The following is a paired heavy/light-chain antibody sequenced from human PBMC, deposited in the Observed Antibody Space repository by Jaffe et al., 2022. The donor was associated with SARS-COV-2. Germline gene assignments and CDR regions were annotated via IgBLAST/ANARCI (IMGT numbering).Heavy chain of an antibody. D-gene: IGHD3-3*01. CDR2: IYPGDSDT. CDR1: GYSFTSYW. J-gene: IGHJ6*02. CDR3: ARHNLSDQYDFWSGYYPPYGMDV. Sequence: EVQLVQSGAEVKKPGESLKISCKGSGYSFTSYWIGWVRQMPGKGLEWMGIIYPGDSDTRYSPSFQGQVTISADKSISTAYLQWSSLKASDTAMYYCARHNLSDQYDFWSGYYPPYGMDVWGQGTTVTVSS. V-gene: IGHV5-51*01.
Light chain of an antibody. V-gene: IGKV3-15*01. J-gene: IGKJ5*01. CDR3: QQYNNWPIT. Sequence: EIVMTQSPATLSVSPGERATLSCRASQSVSSNLAWYQQKPGQAPRLLIYGASTRATGIPARFSGSGSGTEFTLTISSLQSEDFAVYYCQQYNNWPITFGQGTRLEIK. CDR1: QSVSSN. CDR2: GAS.